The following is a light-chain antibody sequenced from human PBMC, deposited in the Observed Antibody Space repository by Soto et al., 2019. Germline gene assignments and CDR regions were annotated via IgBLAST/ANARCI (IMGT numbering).Light chain of an antibody. V-gene: IGKV2-24*01. CDR3: IQDTQSYT. CDR1: QSLVHIYGNTY. J-gene: IGKJ2*01. CDR2: KIS. Sequence: DIVLTQTRLSSPVTLGQPASISCRSSQSLVHIYGNTYFNWLQQRPGQPPRLLIYKISNRLPGVPDRFSGSGAGTAFTLKLSRVEAEDGGVYYCIQDTQSYTFGQGTRLAIK.